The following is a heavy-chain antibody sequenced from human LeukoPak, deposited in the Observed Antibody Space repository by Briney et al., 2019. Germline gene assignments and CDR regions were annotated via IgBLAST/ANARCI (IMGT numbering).Heavy chain of an antibody. J-gene: IGHJ4*02. CDR3: ARRAYLSFDY. CDR2: IKQDGSEK. CDR1: GFTFRSYG. D-gene: IGHD2/OR15-2a*01. V-gene: IGHV3-7*03. Sequence: GGSLRFSCAASGFTFRSYGMSWVRQAPGKGLEWVASIKQDGSEKRYVDSVKGRFTISRDNAENSLYLQMNSLRTEDTAVYYCARRAYLSFDYWGQGTLVTVSS.